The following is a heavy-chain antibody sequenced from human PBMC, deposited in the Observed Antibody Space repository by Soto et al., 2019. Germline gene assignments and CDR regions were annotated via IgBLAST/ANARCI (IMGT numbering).Heavy chain of an antibody. CDR3: ARDYGFGLNWFDP. Sequence: PSETLSLTCTVSGGSISSGGYYWSWIRQHPGKGLEWIGYIYYSGSTYYNPSLKSRVTISVDTSKNQFSLKLSSVTAADTAVYYCARDYGFGLNWFDPWGQGTLVTVSS. D-gene: IGHD3-3*01. CDR2: IYYSGST. CDR1: GGSISSGGYY. V-gene: IGHV4-31*03. J-gene: IGHJ5*02.